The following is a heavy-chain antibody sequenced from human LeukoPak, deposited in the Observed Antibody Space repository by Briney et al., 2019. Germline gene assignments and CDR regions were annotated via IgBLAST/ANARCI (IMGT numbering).Heavy chain of an antibody. CDR3: AKDSSIDY. CDR1: GFTFSSYG. CDR2: ISYDGSNK. J-gene: IGHJ4*02. Sequence: GGSLRLSCAASGFTFSSYGLHWVRQAPGKGLEWVAVISYDGSNKYYADSVKGRFTISRDNSKNTLYLQMNSLRAEDTAVYYCAKDSSIDYWGQGTLVTVSS. D-gene: IGHD6-19*01. V-gene: IGHV3-30*18.